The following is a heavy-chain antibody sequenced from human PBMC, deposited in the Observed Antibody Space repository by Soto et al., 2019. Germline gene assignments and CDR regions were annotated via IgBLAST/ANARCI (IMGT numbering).Heavy chain of an antibody. V-gene: IGHV3-48*03. CDR3: ARVIDGMDV. Sequence: HPGGSLRLSCAASGFTFSSYEMNWVRQAPGKGLEWVSYISSSGSTIYYADSVKGRFTISRDNAKNSLYLQMNSLRAEDTAVYYCARVIDGMDVWGQGTTVTVSS. CDR1: GFTFSSYE. J-gene: IGHJ6*02. CDR2: ISSSGSTI.